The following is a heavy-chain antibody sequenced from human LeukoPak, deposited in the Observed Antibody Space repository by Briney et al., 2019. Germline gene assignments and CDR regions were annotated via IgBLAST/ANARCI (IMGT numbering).Heavy chain of an antibody. Sequence: GGSLRLSCAASGFTFSSYAMSWVRQAPGKGLEWVSTISGSGGSTYYADSVKGRFAISRDNSKNTLYLQMNGLRAEDTAVYYCAILYSSPDHWGQGTLVTVSS. V-gene: IGHV3-23*01. CDR1: GFTFSSYA. J-gene: IGHJ4*02. CDR3: AILYSSPDH. D-gene: IGHD6-13*01. CDR2: ISGSGGST.